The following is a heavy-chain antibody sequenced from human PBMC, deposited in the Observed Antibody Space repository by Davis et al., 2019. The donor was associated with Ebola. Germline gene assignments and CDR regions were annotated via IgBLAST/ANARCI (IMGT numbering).Heavy chain of an antibody. D-gene: IGHD3-10*01. CDR3: ARDRYGERFFDY. Sequence: GESLKISCAASGFTFSSYGLHWVRQAPGKGLEWVAVISSDGTNKNYADSVKGRFTISRDNSKNTLYLQINSLRAEDTAVYYCARDRYGERFFDYWGQGTLVTVSS. V-gene: IGHV3-30-3*01. J-gene: IGHJ4*02. CDR2: ISSDGTNK. CDR1: GFTFSSYG.